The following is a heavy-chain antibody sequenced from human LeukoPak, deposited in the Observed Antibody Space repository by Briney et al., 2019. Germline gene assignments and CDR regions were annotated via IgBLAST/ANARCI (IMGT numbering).Heavy chain of an antibody. V-gene: IGHV1-69*05. CDR3: ARVGDGYNYVDY. J-gene: IGHJ4*02. CDR1: GGTFSSYA. Sequence: GASVKVSCKASGGTFSSYAISWVRQAPGQGLEWMGGIIPIFGTANYAQKFQGRVTITTDESTSTAYMELSSLRSEDTAAYYCARVGDGYNYVDYWGQGTLVTFSS. CDR2: IIPIFGTA. D-gene: IGHD5-24*01.